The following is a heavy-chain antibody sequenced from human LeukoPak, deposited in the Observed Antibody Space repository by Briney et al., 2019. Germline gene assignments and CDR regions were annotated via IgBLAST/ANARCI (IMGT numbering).Heavy chain of an antibody. Sequence: GDSLRLSCVASGFTFNIYPMTWVRQSLGKGLEWVSTIGTSGDTYYADSVKGRFTISRDDPKNTLYLQMHSLGAEDTAVYYCAKSRIVDRRGYFDYWGQGTLVTVSS. CDR3: AKSRIVDRRGYFDY. CDR1: GFTFNIYP. D-gene: IGHD2-15*01. J-gene: IGHJ4*02. V-gene: IGHV3-23*01. CDR2: IGTSGDT.